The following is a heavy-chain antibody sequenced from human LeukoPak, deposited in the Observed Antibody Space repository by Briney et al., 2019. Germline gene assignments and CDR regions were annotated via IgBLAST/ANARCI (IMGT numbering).Heavy chain of an antibody. J-gene: IGHJ4*02. CDR1: GFTFSSYS. Sequence: GGSLRLSCAASGFTFSSYSMNWVRQAPGKGLEWVSSISSSSSYIYYADSVKGRFTISRDNAKNSLYLQMNSLRAEDTAVYYCARDETYYYGSGSYYTFDYWGQGTLVTVSS. CDR2: ISSSSSYI. V-gene: IGHV3-21*01. CDR3: ARDETYYYGSGSYYTFDY. D-gene: IGHD3-10*01.